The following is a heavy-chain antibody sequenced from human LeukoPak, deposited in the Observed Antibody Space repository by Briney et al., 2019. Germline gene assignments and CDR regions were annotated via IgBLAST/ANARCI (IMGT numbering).Heavy chain of an antibody. V-gene: IGHV1-2*02. CDR3: VVSIQAAAIPAFDS. D-gene: IGHD6-25*01. CDR2: INPKNGGT. CDR1: GYNFAHN. Sequence: ASVKVSCKASGYNFAHNIHWVRQAPGQGHEFMGWINPKNGGTKYAQNSQGRVTMTRDTSISTVYMELSSLGSDDTAVYYCVVSIQAAAIPAFDSWGQGTLVTVSS. J-gene: IGHJ4*02.